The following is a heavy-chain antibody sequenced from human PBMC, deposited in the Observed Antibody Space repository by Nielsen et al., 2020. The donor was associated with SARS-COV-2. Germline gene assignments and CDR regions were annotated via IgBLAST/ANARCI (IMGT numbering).Heavy chain of an antibody. CDR1: GFIFSNYR. V-gene: IGHV3-74*03. J-gene: IGHJ4*02. CDR2: INPDESKT. D-gene: IGHD3-22*01. Sequence: GESLKISCAASGFIFSNYRMHWVRQAPGQGLVWVSHINPDESKTTYADSVKGRFTISRDNAKNTLYLQMNSLRAEDTAVYYCSRLWDDGYYFDTGPYDYWGQGTLVTV. CDR3: SRLWDDGYYFDTGPYDY.